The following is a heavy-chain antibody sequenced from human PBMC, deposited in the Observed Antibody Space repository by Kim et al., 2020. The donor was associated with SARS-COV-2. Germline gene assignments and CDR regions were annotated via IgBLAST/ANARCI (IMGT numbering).Heavy chain of an antibody. CDR3: AASARDYGYDLRSYY. CDR1: GFIVSDNY. Sequence: GGSLRLSCAASGFIVSDNYMSWVRQAPGKGLEWVSDIYSGGSTLYDASAMGSLIISCGNYANKLYLQLNSRRTDDTTVDYYAASARDYGYDLRSYY. D-gene: IGHD4-17*01. J-gene: IGHJ6*01. V-gene: IGHV3-66*01. CDR2: IYSGGST.